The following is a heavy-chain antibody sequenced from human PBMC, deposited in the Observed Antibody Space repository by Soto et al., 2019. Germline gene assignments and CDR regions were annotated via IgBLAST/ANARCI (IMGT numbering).Heavy chain of an antibody. CDR1: GGSMSSGDYY. CDR3: ARGSPGDYYHGMDV. Sequence: QVQLQESGPGLVKPSQTLSLICKVSGGSMSSGDYYWSWIRQPPGRGLEWIGNIYDSGSTYYSPSLKSRVTISVDTSRNQFSLKLRSVTAVDTAVYYCARGSPGDYYHGMDVWGQGTTVTVSS. V-gene: IGHV4-30-4*01. J-gene: IGHJ6*02. CDR2: IYDSGST.